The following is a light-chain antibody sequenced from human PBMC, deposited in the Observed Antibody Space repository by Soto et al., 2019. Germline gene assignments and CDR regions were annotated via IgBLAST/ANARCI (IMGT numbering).Light chain of an antibody. CDR3: EQRTNWPRSFT. Sequence: EIVLTQSPATLSLSPGERATLSCRASQSVTSYLAWYHQKPGQAPKLLIYDTSKRATGIPARFSGSGSGTEVTLTIISLEAEDFAVYYCEQRTNWPRSFTFGPGTKVDIK. J-gene: IGKJ3*01. CDR1: QSVTSY. V-gene: IGKV3-11*01. CDR2: DTS.